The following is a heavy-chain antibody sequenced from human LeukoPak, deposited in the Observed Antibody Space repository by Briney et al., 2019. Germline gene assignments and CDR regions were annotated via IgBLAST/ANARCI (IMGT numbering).Heavy chain of an antibody. D-gene: IGHD2-2*01. Sequence: PSETLSLTCTVSGGSISSYYWSWIRQPAGKGLEWIGYIYYSGSTNYNPSLKSRVTISVDTSKNQFSLKLSSVTAADTAVYYCAREYCSSTSCYVHWFDPWGQGTLVTVSS. CDR3: AREYCSSTSCYVHWFDP. CDR2: IYYSGST. J-gene: IGHJ5*02. CDR1: GGSISSYY. V-gene: IGHV4-59*01.